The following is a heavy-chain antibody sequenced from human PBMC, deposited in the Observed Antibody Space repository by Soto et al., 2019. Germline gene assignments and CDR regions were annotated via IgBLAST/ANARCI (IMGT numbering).Heavy chain of an antibody. Sequence: SETLSLTCTVSGGSIISTTYYWAWIRQPPGEGLEWIGTIFYTGSTYYNPSLTSRLTISVDTSKNQFSLKLSSVTATDTAVYYCATRGLNGDPFDYWGQGTLVTVSS. D-gene: IGHD4-17*01. V-gene: IGHV4-39*01. CDR2: IFYTGST. J-gene: IGHJ4*02. CDR3: ATRGLNGDPFDY. CDR1: GGSIISTTYY.